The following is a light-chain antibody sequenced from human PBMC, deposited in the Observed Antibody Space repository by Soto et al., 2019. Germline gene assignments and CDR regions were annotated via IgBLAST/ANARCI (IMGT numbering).Light chain of an antibody. J-gene: IGLJ1*01. Sequence: QSALTQPASVSGSPGQSITISCTGTSSDVGGYNYVSWYQQHPGKAPKLMIFDVSKRPSGVPDRFSGSKSDNTASLTISGLQAEDEADYYCCSYAGSYTFVFGIGTKLTVL. CDR3: CSYAGSYTFV. V-gene: IGLV2-11*01. CDR1: SSDVGGYNY. CDR2: DVS.